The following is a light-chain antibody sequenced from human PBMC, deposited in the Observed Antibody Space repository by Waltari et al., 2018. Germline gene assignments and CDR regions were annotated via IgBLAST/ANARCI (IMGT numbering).Light chain of an antibody. Sequence: QSALSQPASVSGSPGQSITISCPGTSSYVGGYNYVSWYQQHPGKAPKLMIYDVSNRPSGVSNRFSGSKSGNTASLTISGLKAEDEADYYCSSYTSSSTLDVVFGGGTKLTVL. V-gene: IGLV2-14*03. J-gene: IGLJ2*01. CDR3: SSYTSSSTLDVV. CDR2: DVS. CDR1: SSYVGGYNY.